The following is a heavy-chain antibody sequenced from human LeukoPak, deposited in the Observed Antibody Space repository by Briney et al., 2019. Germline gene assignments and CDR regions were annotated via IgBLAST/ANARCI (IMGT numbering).Heavy chain of an antibody. J-gene: IGHJ6*03. Sequence: PSETLSFTCTVSGGSISSYYWSWIRQPPGKGLEWIGYIYYSGSTNYNPSLKSRVTISVDTSKNQFSLKLSSVTAADTAVYYCARRLVNCSSTSCYTGNYYYYMDVWGKGTTVTVSS. CDR1: GGSISSYY. V-gene: IGHV4-59*01. CDR3: ARRLVNCSSTSCYTGNYYYYMDV. CDR2: IYYSGST. D-gene: IGHD2-2*02.